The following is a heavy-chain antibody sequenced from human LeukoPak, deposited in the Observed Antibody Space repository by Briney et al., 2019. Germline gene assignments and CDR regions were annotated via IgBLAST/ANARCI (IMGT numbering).Heavy chain of an antibody. D-gene: IGHD2-2*02. Sequence: GGSLRLSCAASGFTFSSYWMHWVRQAPGKGLVWVSRINTDGSSTSYADSVKGRFTISRDNAKNTLYLQMNSLRAEDTAVYYCARGAACSSTSCYNYMDVWGKGTTVTVSS. CDR1: GFTFSSYW. V-gene: IGHV3-74*01. CDR2: INTDGSST. CDR3: ARGAACSSTSCYNYMDV. J-gene: IGHJ6*03.